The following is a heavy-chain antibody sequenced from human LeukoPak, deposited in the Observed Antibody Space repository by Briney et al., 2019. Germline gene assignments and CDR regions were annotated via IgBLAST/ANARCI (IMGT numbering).Heavy chain of an antibody. J-gene: IGHJ6*03. V-gene: IGHV3-48*01. Sequence: GGSLRLSCAASGFTFSSYEMNWVRQAPGKGLEWVSYISSSSSTIYYADSVKGRFTISRDNAKNSLYLQMNSLRAEDTAVYYCASRSVAGTYNYYYMDVWGKGTTVTVSS. CDR3: ASRSVAGTYNYYYMDV. CDR2: ISSSSSTI. D-gene: IGHD6-19*01. CDR1: GFTFSSYE.